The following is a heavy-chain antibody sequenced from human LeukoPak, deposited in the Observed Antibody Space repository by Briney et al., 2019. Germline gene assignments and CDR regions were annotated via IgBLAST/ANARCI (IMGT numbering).Heavy chain of an antibody. J-gene: IGHJ3*02. CDR3: ARTSKVTSVMDI. D-gene: IGHD3-16*01. CDR1: GFIFSTYD. Sequence: GGSLRLSCAASGFIFSTYDMHWVRQATGKGLEWVSAIDTAGNTFYPGSVRGRFTISRENAKNSLYLQMNNVRAGDTAVYHCARTSKVTSVMDIWGQGTMVTVSS. V-gene: IGHV3-13*04. CDR2: IDTAGNT.